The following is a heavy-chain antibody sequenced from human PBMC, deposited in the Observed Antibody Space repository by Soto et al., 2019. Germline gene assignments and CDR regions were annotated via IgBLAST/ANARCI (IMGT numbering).Heavy chain of an antibody. CDR3: ARSLRIQHSNWFGP. D-gene: IGHD5-18*01. CDR2: IYYSGST. CDR1: GGSISSYY. Sequence: SETLSLTCTVSGGSISSYYWSWIRQPPGKGLEWIGYIYYSGSTNYNPSLKSRVTISVDTSKNQFSLKLSSVTAADTAVYYCARSLRIQHSNWFGPWGQGTLVTV. J-gene: IGHJ5*02. V-gene: IGHV4-59*01.